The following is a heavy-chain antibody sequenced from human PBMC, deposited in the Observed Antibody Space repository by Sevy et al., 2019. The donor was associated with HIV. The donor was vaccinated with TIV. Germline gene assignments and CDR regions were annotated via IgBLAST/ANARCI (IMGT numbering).Heavy chain of an antibody. J-gene: IGHJ4*02. Sequence: VSLRLSCAVSGFNFNIYSMSWVRQAPGKGLEWVSTLSFGCGKINYADSVKGRFIISRDDSKNTLYLQMNSLRAEDTAVYFCAREGCTRPHDYWGQGTLVTVSS. CDR1: GFNFNIYS. CDR3: AREGCTRPHDY. CDR2: LSFGCGKI. D-gene: IGHD2-8*01. V-gene: IGHV3-23*01.